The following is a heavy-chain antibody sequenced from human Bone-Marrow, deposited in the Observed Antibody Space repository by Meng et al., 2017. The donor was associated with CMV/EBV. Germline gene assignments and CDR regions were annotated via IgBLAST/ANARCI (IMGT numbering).Heavy chain of an antibody. Sequence: ASVKVSCKASGDTFTAYYIHWVRQAPGQGLEWMGWINPNSGATNYAQKFQGRVTMTRDTSINSAYMEVSSLRSDDTAVYYCARDGPTGAIHYWCQGTLVTVSS. J-gene: IGHJ4*02. CDR1: GDTFTAYY. CDR3: ARDGPTGAIHY. D-gene: IGHD1/OR15-1a*01. V-gene: IGHV1-2*02. CDR2: INPNSGAT.